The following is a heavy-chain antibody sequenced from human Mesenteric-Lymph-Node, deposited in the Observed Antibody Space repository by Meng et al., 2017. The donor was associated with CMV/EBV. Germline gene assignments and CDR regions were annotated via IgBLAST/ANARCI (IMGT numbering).Heavy chain of an antibody. CDR2: VRQDGSEK. J-gene: IGHJ4*02. CDR1: GFMFSDYW. V-gene: IGHV3-7*01. CDR3: ARFSLHYSSSDY. Sequence: GGSLRLSCVASGFMFSDYWMSWVRQARGKGLEWLATVRQDGSEKYYVDSVKGRFTISRDNAKNSLSLHMISLRVEDTAEYYCARFSLHYSSSDYWGQGTLVTVSS. D-gene: IGHD6-13*01.